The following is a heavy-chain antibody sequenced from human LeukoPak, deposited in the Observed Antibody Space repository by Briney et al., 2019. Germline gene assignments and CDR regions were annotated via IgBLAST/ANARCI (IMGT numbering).Heavy chain of an antibody. V-gene: IGHV3-66*02. CDR3: AREKGYYFDY. CDR1: GFTVSSNY. CDR2: IYSGGST. J-gene: IGHJ4*02. Sequence: GGSLRLSCTASGFTVSSNYMSWVRQAPGKGLEWVSVIYSGGSTYYADSVKGRFIISRDNSKNTLYLQMNSLRAEDTAVYYCAREKGYYFDYWGQGTLVTVSS.